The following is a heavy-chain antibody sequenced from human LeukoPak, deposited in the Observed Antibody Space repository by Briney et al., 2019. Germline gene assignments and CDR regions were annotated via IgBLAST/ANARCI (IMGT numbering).Heavy chain of an antibody. V-gene: IGHV3-11*04. Sequence: GGSLRLSCAASGFTFSDYYMSWIRQAPGKGLEWVSYISSSGSTIYYADSVKGRFTISRDNAKRSVYLQMNSLRVEDTAVYYCARDIHSVAFDIWGQGTMVTVSS. J-gene: IGHJ3*02. CDR1: GFTFSDYY. CDR2: ISSSGSTI. CDR3: ARDIHSVAFDI.